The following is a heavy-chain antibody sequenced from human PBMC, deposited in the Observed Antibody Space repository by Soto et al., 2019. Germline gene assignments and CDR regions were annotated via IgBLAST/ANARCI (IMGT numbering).Heavy chain of an antibody. CDR3: ARGITMIVVSARDAFDI. CDR1: GYTFTSYY. D-gene: IGHD3-22*01. J-gene: IGHJ3*02. V-gene: IGHV1-46*03. CDR2: INPSGGST. Sequence: ASVKVSCKASGYTFTSYYMHWVRQAPGQGLEWMGIINPSGGSTSYAQKFQGRVTMTRDTSTSTVYMELSSLRSEDTAVYYCARGITMIVVSARDAFDIWGQGTMVTVSS.